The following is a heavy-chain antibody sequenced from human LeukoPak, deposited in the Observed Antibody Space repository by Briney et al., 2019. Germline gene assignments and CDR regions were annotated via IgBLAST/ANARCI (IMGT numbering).Heavy chain of an antibody. J-gene: IGHJ4*02. CDR1: GFTFSSYG. D-gene: IGHD2-2*01. Sequence: RAGGSLRLSCAASGFTFSSYGMSWVRQAPGKGREWGSAISGSGGSTYYADSVKGRFTISRDNSKNTLYLQMNSLRAEDTAVYYCAILDFVVVPAALHNWGQGTLVTVSS. CDR2: ISGSGGST. V-gene: IGHV3-23*01. CDR3: AILDFVVVPAALHN.